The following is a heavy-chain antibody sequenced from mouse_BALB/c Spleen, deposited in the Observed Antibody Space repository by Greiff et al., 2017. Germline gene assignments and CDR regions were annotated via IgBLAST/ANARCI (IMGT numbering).Heavy chain of an antibody. CDR2: ISYSGST. CDR3: RGVWDYYAMDY. Sequence: DVLLVESGPGLVKPSQSLSLTCTVTGYSITSDYAWNWIRQFPGNQLEWRGYISYSGSTSYNPSLKSRTSLTRDTSTNQFFLHLNSVTTDDTATYYWRGVWDYYAMDYWGQGTSVTVSS. CDR1: GYSITSDYA. J-gene: IGHJ4*01. V-gene: IGHV3-2*02.